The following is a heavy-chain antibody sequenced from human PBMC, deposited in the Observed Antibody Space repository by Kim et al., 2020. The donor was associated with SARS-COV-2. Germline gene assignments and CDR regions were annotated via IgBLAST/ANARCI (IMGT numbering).Heavy chain of an antibody. V-gene: IGHV3-11*06. Sequence: KGRYTSSRDTAKNSLYMQMNSLRAEDTAVYYCARAATYYYDSSGYYNFDYWGQGTLVTVSS. CDR3: ARAATYYYDSSGYYNFDY. J-gene: IGHJ4*02. D-gene: IGHD3-22*01.